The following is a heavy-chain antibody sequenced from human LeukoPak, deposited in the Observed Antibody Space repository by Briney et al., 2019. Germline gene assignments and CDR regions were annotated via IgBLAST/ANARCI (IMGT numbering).Heavy chain of an antibody. CDR2: VNPNSGNT. CDR3: ARVDGSPDS. J-gene: IGHJ4*02. D-gene: IGHD2-15*01. CDR1: GYTFTRYD. Sequence: ASVKVSYKASGYTFTRYDINWVRQATGQGLEWMGWVNPNSGNTGYAQKFQGRVTITRDTSINTAYMELSSLRSEDTAVYYCARVDGSPDSWGQGTLVTVSS. V-gene: IGHV1-8*03.